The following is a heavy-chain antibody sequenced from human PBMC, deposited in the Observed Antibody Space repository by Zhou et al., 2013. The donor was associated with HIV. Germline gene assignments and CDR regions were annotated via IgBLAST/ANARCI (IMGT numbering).Heavy chain of an antibody. CDR1: GGTFTSYG. CDR2: IIPILGQT. D-gene: IGHD1-26*01. J-gene: IGHJ5*02. V-gene: IGHV1-69*04. Sequence: QVQLVQSGAEVTRPGSSVNISCKASGGTFTSYGISWVRQAPGQGLEWMGRIIPILGQTNYAQKFQGRVAITADRSTSTVYMELTSLTSEDAAVYYCAKITGSFYNRFDPWGREPWSPSPQ. CDR3: AKITGSFYNRFDP.